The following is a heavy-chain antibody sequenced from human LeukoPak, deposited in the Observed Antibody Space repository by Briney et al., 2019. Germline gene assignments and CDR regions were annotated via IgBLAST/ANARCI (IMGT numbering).Heavy chain of an antibody. CDR3: ARDHYYYDSTGYYYLDY. V-gene: IGHV4-61*02. J-gene: IGHJ4*02. CDR2: IYTSGST. D-gene: IGHD3-22*01. CDR1: GGSISSGSYY. Sequence: SETLSLTCTVSGGSISSGSYYWSWIRQPAGKGLEWIGRIYTSGSTNYNPSLKSRVTISVDTSKNQFSLKLSSVTAADTAVYYCARDHYYYDSTGYYYLDYWGQGTLVTVSS.